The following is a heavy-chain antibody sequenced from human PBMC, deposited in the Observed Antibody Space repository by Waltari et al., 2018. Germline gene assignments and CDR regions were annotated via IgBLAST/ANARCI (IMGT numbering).Heavy chain of an antibody. V-gene: IGHV3-23*01. CDR2: ISNVAVNT. CDR3: AKSQKATPSGLDI. J-gene: IGHJ4*02. Sequence: EVRLLESGGGLVQPGGSLRLSCEASGFTFSSFAMTWVRQAPGKGLELVSGISNVAVNTYYTASVKGRFTIGRDNSNNTVFLQMDSLRADDTGIYYCAKSQKATPSGLDIWGQGTLVTVSS. D-gene: IGHD2-8*02. CDR1: GFTFSSFA.